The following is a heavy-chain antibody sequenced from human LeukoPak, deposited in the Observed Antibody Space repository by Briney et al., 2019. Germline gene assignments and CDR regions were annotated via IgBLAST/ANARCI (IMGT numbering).Heavy chain of an antibody. CDR2: INHSGST. CDR1: GGSFSGYY. Sequence: SETLSLTCAVYGGSFSGYYWSWLRQPPGKGLEWIGEINHSGSTNYNPSLKSRVTISVDTSKNQFSLKLSSVTAADTAVYYCARGYCSGGSCYFNWFDPWGQGTLVTVSS. J-gene: IGHJ5*02. D-gene: IGHD2-15*01. CDR3: ARGYCSGGSCYFNWFDP. V-gene: IGHV4-34*01.